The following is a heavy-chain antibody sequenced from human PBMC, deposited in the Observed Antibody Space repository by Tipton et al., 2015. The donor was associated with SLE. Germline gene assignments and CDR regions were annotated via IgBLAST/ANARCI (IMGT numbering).Heavy chain of an antibody. CDR3: ARYNRGYTYGNELGWFDP. Sequence: GLVKPSETLSLTCTVSGGSISSYYWGWIRQPPGKGLEWIGSIYYSGSTYYNPSLKSRVAISVDTSKNQFSLKLSSVTAADTAVYYCARYNRGYTYGNELGWFDPWGQGTLVTVSS. CDR1: GGSISSYY. CDR2: IYYSGST. J-gene: IGHJ5*02. D-gene: IGHD5-18*01. V-gene: IGHV4-39*01.